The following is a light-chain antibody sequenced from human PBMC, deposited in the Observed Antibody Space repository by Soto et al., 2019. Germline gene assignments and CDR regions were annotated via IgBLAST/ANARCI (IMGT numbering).Light chain of an antibody. CDR2: AAS. Sequence: DIQMTQSPSSLSASVGDRVTITCRASQSISSYLNWYQQKPGKAPKLLIYAASSLQSGVPSRFSGRGSGTDFTLTISSLQPEDFANYYCQQSYSTLTFGPGTKVDIK. V-gene: IGKV1-39*01. J-gene: IGKJ3*01. CDR1: QSISSY. CDR3: QQSYSTLT.